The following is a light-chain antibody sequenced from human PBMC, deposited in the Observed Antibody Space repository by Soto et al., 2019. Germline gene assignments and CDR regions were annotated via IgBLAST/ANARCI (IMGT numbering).Light chain of an antibody. V-gene: IGKV3-11*01. CDR3: QQRTNWLT. CDR1: ESVSDY. J-gene: IGKJ4*01. CDR2: DTS. Sequence: EIVLTQSPATLSVSPGERATLSCRASESVSDYIAWYQQKPGQPPRLVIYDTSNRATGVPARFSGSGSGTDFTLTISSLEPEDFAVYYCQQRTNWLTFGGGTKVEIK.